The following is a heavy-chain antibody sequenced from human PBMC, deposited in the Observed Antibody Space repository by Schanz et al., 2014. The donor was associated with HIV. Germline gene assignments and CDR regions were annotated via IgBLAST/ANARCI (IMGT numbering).Heavy chain of an antibody. Sequence: QVQLVESGGGVVQPGRSLRLSCAASEFTFSSYGMHWVRQAPGKGLEWVATIWVDGSHIYFGDSVKGRFTISRDNSQNTIYLQMNSLRAEDTAVYYCVGHGSSSSWGLGTLVTVSS. CDR2: IWVDGSHI. CDR3: VGHGSSSS. CDR1: EFTFSSYG. D-gene: IGHD6-6*01. J-gene: IGHJ5*02. V-gene: IGHV3-33*01.